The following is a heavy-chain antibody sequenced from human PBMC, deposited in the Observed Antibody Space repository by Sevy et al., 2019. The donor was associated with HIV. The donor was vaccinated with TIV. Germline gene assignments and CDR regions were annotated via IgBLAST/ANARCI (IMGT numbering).Heavy chain of an antibody. D-gene: IGHD1-26*01. CDR3: TRWSGSQSIFDY. V-gene: IGHV3-49*04. Sequence: GVLRLSCATSGFTFGDYCMSWVRQAPGKGLEWISFFKSKAHGGTAENTASVKDRFTISRDDSKGIVYLQMNNLKTEDTAVYFCTRWSGSQSIFDYWGQGTLVTVSS. J-gene: IGHJ4*02. CDR2: FKSKAHGGTA. CDR1: GFTFGDYC.